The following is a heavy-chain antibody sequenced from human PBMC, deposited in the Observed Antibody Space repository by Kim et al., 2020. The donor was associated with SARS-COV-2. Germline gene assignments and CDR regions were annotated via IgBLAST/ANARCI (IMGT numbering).Heavy chain of an antibody. J-gene: IGHJ4*02. CDR3: ARGSKYDIRGYYHSGGDY. V-gene: IGHV3-11*06. CDR2: SSSSSFT. D-gene: IGHD3-22*01. Sequence: GGSLRLSCGASGFTFSDYYMSWIRQAPGKGLEWVSHSSSSSFTNYADSVKGRFTISRDNAKNSLYLQMNSLRVEDTAVYYCARGSKYDIRGYYHSGGDYWGQGTLVTVSS. CDR1: GFTFSDYY.